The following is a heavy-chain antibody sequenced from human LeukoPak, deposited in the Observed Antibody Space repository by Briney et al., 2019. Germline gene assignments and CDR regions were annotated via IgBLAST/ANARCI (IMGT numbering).Heavy chain of an antibody. Sequence: GGSLRLSCAASGFTFSTYAMSWVRQTPEKGLEWVSAISGSGGSTYYADSVKGRFTISRDNSKNTLYLQMNSLRAEDTAVYYCARGRGIVVDWGQGTLVTVSS. V-gene: IGHV3-23*01. CDR3: ARGRGIVVD. CDR2: ISGSGGST. J-gene: IGHJ4*02. D-gene: IGHD2-2*01. CDR1: GFTFSTYA.